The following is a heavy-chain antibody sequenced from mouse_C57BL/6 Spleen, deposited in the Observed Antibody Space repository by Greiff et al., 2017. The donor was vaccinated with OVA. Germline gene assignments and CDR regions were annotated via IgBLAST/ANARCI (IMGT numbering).Heavy chain of an antibody. CDR2: ISSGGDYI. J-gene: IGHJ4*01. V-gene: IGHV5-9-1*02. CDR3: TRSPLFRYAMDY. Sequence: EVQVVESGAGLVKPGGSLKLSCAASGFTFSSYAMSWVRQTPEKRLEWVAYISSGGDYIYYADTVKGRFTISRDNARNTLYLQMSSLKSEDTAMYYCTRSPLFRYAMDYWGQGTSVTVSS. CDR1: GFTFSSYA. D-gene: IGHD2-3*01.